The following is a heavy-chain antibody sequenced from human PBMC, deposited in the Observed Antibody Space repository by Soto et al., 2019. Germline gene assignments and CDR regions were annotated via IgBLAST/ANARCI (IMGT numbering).Heavy chain of an antibody. V-gene: IGHV3-74*01. D-gene: IGHD1-26*01. CDR1: GFTFSSHW. CDR3: ARGQEGGSYFLAFDI. J-gene: IGHJ3*02. Sequence: VQLVESGGGLVQPGGSLRLSCAASGFTFSSHWMHWVRQVPGKGLVWVSRINSDGSTTTYADSVKGRFTISRDNAKNTLDLQMNSLRAEDTAVYSCARGQEGGSYFLAFDIWGQGTMVTVSS. CDR2: INSDGSTT.